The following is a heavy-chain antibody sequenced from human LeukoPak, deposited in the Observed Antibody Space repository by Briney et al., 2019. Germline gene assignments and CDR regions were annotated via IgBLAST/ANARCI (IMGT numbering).Heavy chain of an antibody. CDR1: GFIFGTFG. V-gene: IGHV3-7*04. Sequence: GGSLRLSCGASGFIFGTFGMSWVRQAPGKGLEWVANTKQDETEKHYADSVKGRFTISRDNAQNSLYLQMNSLRAEDTAVYFCARNRQWLLADYWGQGTVVTVSS. D-gene: IGHD3-22*01. CDR2: TKQDETEK. J-gene: IGHJ4*02. CDR3: ARNRQWLLADY.